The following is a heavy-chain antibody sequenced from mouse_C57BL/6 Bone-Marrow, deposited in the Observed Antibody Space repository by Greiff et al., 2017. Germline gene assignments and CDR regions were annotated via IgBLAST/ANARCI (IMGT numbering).Heavy chain of an antibody. D-gene: IGHD2-4*01. Sequence: VQLQQPGAELVKPGASVKLSCKASGYTFTSYWMHWVKQRPGRGLEWIGRIDPNSGGTKYNEKFKSKVTLTVDKPSSTVYMQLSSLTSEDSAVYYCARDGDDYDEGFAYWGQGTLVTVSA. V-gene: IGHV1-72*01. J-gene: IGHJ3*01. CDR1: GYTFTSYW. CDR3: ARDGDDYDEGFAY. CDR2: IDPNSGGT.